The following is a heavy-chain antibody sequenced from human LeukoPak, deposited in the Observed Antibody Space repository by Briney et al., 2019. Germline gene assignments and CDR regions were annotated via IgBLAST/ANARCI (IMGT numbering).Heavy chain of an antibody. CDR3: ARCIAARPGYYFDY. Sequence: TLSLTCTVSGVSISSGGYYWSWVRQPPGKGLEWIGYIYHSGSTYYNPSLKSRVTISLDKSKSHFSLNLSSVTAADTAVYYCARCIAARPGYYFDYWGQGTLVTVSS. CDR1: GVSISSGGYY. CDR2: IYHSGST. V-gene: IGHV4-30-2*01. D-gene: IGHD6-6*01. J-gene: IGHJ4*02.